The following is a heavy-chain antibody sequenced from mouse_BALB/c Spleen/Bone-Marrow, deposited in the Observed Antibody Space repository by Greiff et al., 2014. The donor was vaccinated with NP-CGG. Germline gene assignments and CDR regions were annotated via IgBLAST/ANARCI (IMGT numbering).Heavy chain of an antibody. Sequence: VQLQQSGPELVKPGASVKISCKASEYTLTDYNMHWVKQSHGKSLEWIGYIYPYSGGTGYNQKFKSKATLTVDDSSFTAYMELRSLTTEDSAVYYCARSGIPYAMDYWGQGTSVTVSS. D-gene: IGHD5-2*01. CDR3: ARSGIPYAMDY. CDR2: IYPYSGGT. CDR1: EYTLTDYN. V-gene: IGHV1S29*02. J-gene: IGHJ4*01.